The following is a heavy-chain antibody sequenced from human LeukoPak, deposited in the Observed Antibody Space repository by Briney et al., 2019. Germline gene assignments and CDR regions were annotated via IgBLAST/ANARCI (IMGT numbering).Heavy chain of an antibody. CDR1: GGSFSGYY. CDR2: INHSGST. D-gene: IGHD6-19*01. V-gene: IGHV4-34*01. CDR3: ARTRRQWLTNWFDP. Sequence: SETLSLTCAVYGGSFSGYYWSWIRQPPGKGLEWTGEINHSGSTNYNPSLKSRVTISVDTSKNQFSLKLSSVTAADTAVYYCARTRRQWLTNWFDPWGQGTLVTVSS. J-gene: IGHJ5*02.